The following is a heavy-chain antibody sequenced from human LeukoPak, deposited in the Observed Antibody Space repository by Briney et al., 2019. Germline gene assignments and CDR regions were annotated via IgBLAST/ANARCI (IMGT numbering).Heavy chain of an antibody. D-gene: IGHD6-13*01. CDR3: AKRSSGSWCFDS. CDR1: GFTFSTSA. CDR2: ISGSDAST. Sequence: GGSLRLSCAASGFTFSTSAMSWVRQAPGKGLDWVSSISGSDASTYYEDSVKGRFTISRDNSKNTLFLQMNSLRADDTALYYCAKRSSGSWCFDSWGRGTLVTVSS. J-gene: IGHJ4*02. V-gene: IGHV3-23*01.